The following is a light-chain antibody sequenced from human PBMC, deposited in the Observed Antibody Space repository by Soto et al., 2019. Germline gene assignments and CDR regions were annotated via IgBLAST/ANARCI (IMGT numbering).Light chain of an antibody. CDR2: ATS. Sequence: EIPLTQSPSSLAASVGDRLTLTCRASRNVSIYLNWYQHKPGKGPTLLIHATSNLQIGVPSRFSGSGSGTEFTLTISSLEPEDFAVYHCQQYDTSPTFGRGTKVDIK. V-gene: IGKV1-39*01. J-gene: IGKJ1*01. CDR3: QQYDTSPT. CDR1: RNVSIY.